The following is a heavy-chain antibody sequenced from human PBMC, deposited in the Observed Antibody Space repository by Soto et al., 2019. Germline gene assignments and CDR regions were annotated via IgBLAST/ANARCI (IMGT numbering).Heavy chain of an antibody. CDR1: GGTFSTFG. D-gene: IGHD3-16*01. CDR3: ARTAPMDAGDKYYYDF. Sequence: QVQLVQSGAEVKKTGSSVKVSCKTSGGTFSTFGISWVRQAPGQGLEWRGGIIPFFGTAEYSQKFEDRITITADESTNTVYMDLRSLTSEDTAIYDCARTAPMDAGDKYYYDFWGQGALVTVSS. V-gene: IGHV1-69*01. CDR2: IIPFFGTA. J-gene: IGHJ4*02.